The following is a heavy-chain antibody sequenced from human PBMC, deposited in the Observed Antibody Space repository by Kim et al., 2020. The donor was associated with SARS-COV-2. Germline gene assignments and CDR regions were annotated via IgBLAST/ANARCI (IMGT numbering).Heavy chain of an antibody. CDR2: ILYDGSNK. D-gene: IGHD6-6*01. CDR1: GFTFSSYA. J-gene: IGHJ4*02. Sequence: GGSLRLSCAASGFTFSSYAMHWVRQAPGKGLEWVAVILYDGSNKYYADSVKGRFTISRDNSKNTLYLQMNSLRAEDTAVYYCARDGGIAARRSFDYWCQGTLVTVSS. CDR3: ARDGGIAARRSFDY. V-gene: IGHV3-30-3*01.